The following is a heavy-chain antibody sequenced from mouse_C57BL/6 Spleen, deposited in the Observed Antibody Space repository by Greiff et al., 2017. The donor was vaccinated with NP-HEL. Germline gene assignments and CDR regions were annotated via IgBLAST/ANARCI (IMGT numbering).Heavy chain of an antibody. CDR1: GYTFTDYY. D-gene: IGHD1-1*01. Sequence: EVQLQQSGPELVKPGASVKISCKASGYTFTDYYMNWVKQSHGKSLEWIGDINPNNGGTSYNEKFKGKATLTVDKSSSTAYMELRSLTSEDSAVYYYARALTRGVRATKVFDYWGQGTTLTVSS. CDR2: INPNNGGT. CDR3: ARALTRGVRATKVFDY. V-gene: IGHV1-26*01. J-gene: IGHJ2*01.